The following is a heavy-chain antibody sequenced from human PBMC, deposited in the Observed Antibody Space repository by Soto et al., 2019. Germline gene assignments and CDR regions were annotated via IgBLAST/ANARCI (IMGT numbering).Heavy chain of an antibody. D-gene: IGHD6-13*01. CDR1: GFTFSSYA. CDR3: AKGASSSSCRWFDS. J-gene: IGHJ5*01. Sequence: GGSLRLSCAASGFTFSSYAMSWVRQAPGKGLEWVSAISGSGGSTSYADSGRRFTISRDNSKNTLYLQMNSLRAEDTAVYYCAKGASSSSCRWFDSWGQGTLVTVSS. CDR2: ISGSGGST. V-gene: IGHV3-23*01.